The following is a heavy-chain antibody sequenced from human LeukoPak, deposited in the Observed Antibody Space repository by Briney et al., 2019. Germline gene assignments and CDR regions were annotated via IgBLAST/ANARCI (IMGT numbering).Heavy chain of an antibody. Sequence: GGSLRLSCAASGFTFSSFDMHWVRQPTGQGLEWVSTIRTASDTYYPGSVEGRFTLSRDNAKNSLYLQMNSLTAGDTAVYYCARGPPRGKYYYMDVWGKGTTVTVSS. CDR1: GFTFSSFD. D-gene: IGHD1-1*01. J-gene: IGHJ6*03. V-gene: IGHV3-13*01. CDR2: IRTASDT. CDR3: ARGPPRGKYYYMDV.